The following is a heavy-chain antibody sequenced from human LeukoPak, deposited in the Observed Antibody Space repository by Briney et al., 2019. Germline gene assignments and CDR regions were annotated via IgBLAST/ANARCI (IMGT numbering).Heavy chain of an antibody. CDR1: GGSMRHSY. D-gene: IGHD3-3*01. V-gene: IGHV4-59*01. CDR3: ARGSRYKPDFFDD. J-gene: IGHJ4*02. Sequence: PSETLSLTCSVSGGSMRHSYWTWIRHTPEKGLAWIGYVYDNGNSNSRSSLRSRVSMSVGTSKNEFSLKLSSVTAADTAVYFCARGSRYKPDFFDDWGLGTPVTVSS. CDR2: VYDNGNS.